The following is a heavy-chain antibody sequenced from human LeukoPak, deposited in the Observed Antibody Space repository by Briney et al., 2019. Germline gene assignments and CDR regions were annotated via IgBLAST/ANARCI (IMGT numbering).Heavy chain of an antibody. V-gene: IGHV4-59*01. CDR1: GGSISSYY. D-gene: IGHD6-25*01. Sequence: SETLSLTCTVSGGSISSYYWSWILQPPGKGLEWIANIYHTGSTNYNPSLSSRVTISIDTAKNQFSLKLTSVTAADTAVYYCARRGRNSSGWQDYLWGQGTLVTVSS. CDR3: ARRGRNSSGWQDYL. J-gene: IGHJ4*02. CDR2: IYHTGST.